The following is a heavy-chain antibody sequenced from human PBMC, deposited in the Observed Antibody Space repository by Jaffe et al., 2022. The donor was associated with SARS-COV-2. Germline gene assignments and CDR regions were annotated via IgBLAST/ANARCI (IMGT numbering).Heavy chain of an antibody. D-gene: IGHD2-15*01. Sequence: EVQMVETGGDLVQPGGSLRLSCEASGFTFSSYAMGWVRQALGKGLEWVSAISGSGDGTYYADSVKGRFTISRDNSKNTVYLQMNSLRAEDTAIYYCAKEERAAGILHHDYWGQGTLVTVSS. J-gene: IGHJ4*02. CDR2: ISGSGDGT. CDR1: GFTFSSYA. V-gene: IGHV3-23*04. CDR3: AKEERAAGILHHDY.